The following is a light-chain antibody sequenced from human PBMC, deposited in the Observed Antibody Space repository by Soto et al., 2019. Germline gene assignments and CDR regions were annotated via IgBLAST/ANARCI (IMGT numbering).Light chain of an antibody. CDR3: QQYNNWPWT. CDR2: SAS. J-gene: IGKJ1*01. Sequence: DLQMTQSPASLSVAVGDRVTITCRASQSINNYLNWYLQRPGQAPKLLIRSASTLQSGVPSRFSGSGSGTDFTLTISSLQSEDFAVYYCQQYNNWPWTFGQGTKVDI. V-gene: IGKV1-39*01. CDR1: QSINNY.